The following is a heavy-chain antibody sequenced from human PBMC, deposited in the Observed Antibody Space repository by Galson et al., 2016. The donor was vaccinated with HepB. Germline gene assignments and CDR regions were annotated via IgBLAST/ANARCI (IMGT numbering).Heavy chain of an antibody. Sequence: SETLSLTCTVSGYSISSGYYWGWIRQPPGKGLEWIGTIHYTGTTYYNPSLKSRVTISVDTSKNQFSLKLFSVTAADTAVYYCASVDSSSSFDYWGQGTLATASS. CDR1: GYSISSGYY. D-gene: IGHD6-6*01. CDR3: ASVDSSSSFDY. CDR2: IHYTGTT. J-gene: IGHJ4*02. V-gene: IGHV4-38-2*02.